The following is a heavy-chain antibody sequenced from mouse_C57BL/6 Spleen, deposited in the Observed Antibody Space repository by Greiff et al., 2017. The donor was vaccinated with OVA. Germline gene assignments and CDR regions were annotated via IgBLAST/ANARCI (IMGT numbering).Heavy chain of an antibody. CDR3: ASPNWEGRYFDV. CDR1: GFTFSSYA. D-gene: IGHD4-1*01. CDR2: ISDGGSYT. J-gene: IGHJ1*03. V-gene: IGHV5-4*01. Sequence: EVQVVESGGGLVKPGGSLKLSCAASGFTFSSYAMSWVRQTPEKRLEWVATISDGGSYTYYPDNVKGRFTISRDNAKNNLYLQMSHLKSEDTAMYYCASPNWEGRYFDVWGTGTTVTVSS.